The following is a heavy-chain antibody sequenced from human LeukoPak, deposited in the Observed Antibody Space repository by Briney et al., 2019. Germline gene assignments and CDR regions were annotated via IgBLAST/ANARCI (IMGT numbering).Heavy chain of an antibody. Sequence: PGGSLRLSCAASGFTVSSNYMSWVRQAPGKGLEWVSVIYSGGTTYYADSVKGRFTISRDNAKNSLYLQMNSLRAEDTAVYYCARLGSNYDYGDYNNRYYFDYWGQGTLVTVSS. V-gene: IGHV3-66*04. D-gene: IGHD4-17*01. CDR3: ARLGSNYDYGDYNNRYYFDY. J-gene: IGHJ4*02. CDR1: GFTVSSNY. CDR2: IYSGGTT.